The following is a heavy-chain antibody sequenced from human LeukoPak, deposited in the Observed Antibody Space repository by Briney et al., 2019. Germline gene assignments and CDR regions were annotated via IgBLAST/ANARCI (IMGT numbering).Heavy chain of an antibody. CDR2: IYYSGST. CDR1: GGSISSYY. D-gene: IGHD6-19*01. CDR3: ARGAWAGNFDY. Sequence: PSETLSLTCTVSGGSISSYYWSWIRQPPGKGLEWIGYIYYSGSTNYNPSLKSRVTISVDTSKNQFSLKLSSVTAADTAVYYCARGAWAGNFDYWGQGTLVTVSS. J-gene: IGHJ4*02. V-gene: IGHV4-59*01.